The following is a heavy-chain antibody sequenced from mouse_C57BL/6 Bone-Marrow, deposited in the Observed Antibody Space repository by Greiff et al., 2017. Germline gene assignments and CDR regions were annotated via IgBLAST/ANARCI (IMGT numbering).Heavy chain of an antibody. CDR3: ARLNTTGYYFDY. J-gene: IGHJ2*01. Sequence: VKVVESGAELMKPGASVKLTCKATGYTFTGYWIEWVQQRPGHGLEWIGEILPGSGSTHYNEKFQGTSTFTAETSSNTAYMQLCSLTTEDSASYDCARLNTTGYYFDYWGQGTTLTVSS. D-gene: IGHD1-1*01. V-gene: IGHV1-9*01. CDR2: ILPGSGST. CDR1: GYTFTGYW.